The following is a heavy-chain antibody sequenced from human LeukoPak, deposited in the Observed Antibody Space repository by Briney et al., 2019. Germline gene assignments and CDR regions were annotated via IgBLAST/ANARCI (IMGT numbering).Heavy chain of an antibody. V-gene: IGHV4-39*01. Sequence: SGTLSLTCTVSGDSISSSTYYWGWVRQPPGKGLEWIGGIYSGGTTYYNPSLKSRVTISVDTSKNQFSLNLSSMTAADTAVFYCARHRGHGRFYPWDYWGQGILVTVSS. CDR1: GDSISSSTYY. CDR2: IYSGGTT. D-gene: IGHD1-26*01. J-gene: IGHJ4*02. CDR3: ARHRGHGRFYPWDY.